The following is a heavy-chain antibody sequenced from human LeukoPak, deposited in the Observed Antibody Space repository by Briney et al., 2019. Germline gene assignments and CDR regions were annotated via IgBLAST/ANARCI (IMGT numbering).Heavy chain of an antibody. J-gene: IGHJ4*02. D-gene: IGHD3-10*01. V-gene: IGHV4-39*07. CDR1: GGSISSTIFY. CDR3: ARAYPDSWFGDFFDY. CDR2: MYHSGST. Sequence: PSETLSLTCTVSGGSISSTIFYWGWISQPPGKGLEWIANMYHSGSTYYNPSLKSRVTILVDTSKNQFSLKLTSVTAADTAVYYCARAYPDSWFGDFFDYWGQGTLVTVSS.